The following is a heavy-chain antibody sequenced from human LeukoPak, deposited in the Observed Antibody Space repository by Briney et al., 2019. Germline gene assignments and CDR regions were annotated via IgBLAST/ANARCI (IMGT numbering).Heavy chain of an antibody. V-gene: IGHV4-59*01. J-gene: IGHJ6*02. D-gene: IGHD2-2*01. Sequence: SEALSLTCSVSAVSINSYYWDWLRRPPGKGLVWFGYIYYNGKTNYNASLKSRVTISADTSKNQFSLKLSSVTAADTAVYYCARRVTLGYCSSTSCHHPYYYYYGMDVWGQGTTVTVSS. CDR2: IYYNGKT. CDR1: AVSINSYY. CDR3: ARRVTLGYCSSTSCHHPYYYYYGMDV.